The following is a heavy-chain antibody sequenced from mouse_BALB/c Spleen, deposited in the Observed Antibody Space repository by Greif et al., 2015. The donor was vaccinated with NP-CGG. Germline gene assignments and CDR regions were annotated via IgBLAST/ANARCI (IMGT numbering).Heavy chain of an antibody. CDR2: IYPGDGDT. CDR1: GYAFNSYW. V-gene: IGHV1-80*01. CDR3: ARVGNYYFDY. D-gene: IGHD2-1*01. J-gene: IGHJ2*01. Sequence: QVQLPQPGAELVRPGCSGMISCKASGYAFNSYWMNWVKQRPGQGLEWIGQIYPGDGDTNYNGKVKVKATQTADKYSXSADMQRSSLTSEDLAFYFCARVGNYYFDYWGQGTTLTVSS.